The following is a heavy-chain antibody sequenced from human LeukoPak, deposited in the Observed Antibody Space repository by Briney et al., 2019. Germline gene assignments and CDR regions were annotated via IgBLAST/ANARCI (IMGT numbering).Heavy chain of an antibody. CDR1: GGSISSSRYY. CDR2: IYYSGST. V-gene: IGHV4-39*01. J-gene: IGHJ3*02. Sequence: SETLSLTCTVSGGSISSSRYYWGWIRQPPGKGLEWIGSIYYSGSTYYNPSLTSRVTISVDTSKNQFSMKLSSVTAADTAVYYCARHPVFGVSRDDAFDIWGQGTMVTVSS. D-gene: IGHD3-3*01. CDR3: ARHPVFGVSRDDAFDI.